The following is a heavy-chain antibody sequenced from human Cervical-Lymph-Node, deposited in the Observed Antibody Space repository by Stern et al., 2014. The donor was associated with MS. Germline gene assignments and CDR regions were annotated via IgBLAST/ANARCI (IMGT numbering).Heavy chain of an antibody. Sequence: VQLVESGPGLVKPSETLSLTCTVSGGSFNNYYWSWIRPPPGKGLEWIGYIYQDGSTKYNPSLKSRVTISLHTSKKQFSLRLTSVTAADTAVYYCARVDDCSGGTCFSTSWFAPWGQGTLVTVSS. V-gene: IGHV4-59*01. CDR2: IYQDGST. CDR3: ARVDDCSGGTCFSTSWFAP. CDR1: GGSFNNYY. J-gene: IGHJ5*02. D-gene: IGHD2-15*01.